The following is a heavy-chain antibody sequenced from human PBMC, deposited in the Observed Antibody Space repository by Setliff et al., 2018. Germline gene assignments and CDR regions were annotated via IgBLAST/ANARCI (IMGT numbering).Heavy chain of an antibody. D-gene: IGHD3-3*01. V-gene: IGHV4-4*02. J-gene: IGHJ6*03. CDR3: ARMSGFLYMDV. CDR2: IYNPSAV. Sequence: SETLSLTCGVSGASINSLTWWSWVRQPPGKGLEWIGEIYNPSAVHYTPSLKSRVNISVDKSKNQFSLKLTSVTAADTAVYYCARMSGFLYMDVWGKGTTVTVSS. CDR1: GASINSLTW.